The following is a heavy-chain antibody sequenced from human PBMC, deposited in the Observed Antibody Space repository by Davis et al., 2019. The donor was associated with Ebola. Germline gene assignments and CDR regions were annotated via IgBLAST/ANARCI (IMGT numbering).Heavy chain of an antibody. D-gene: IGHD6-19*01. CDR1: GFTFSDYY. V-gene: IGHV3-11*01. Sequence: PGGSLRLSCAASGFTFSDYYMSWIRQAPGKGLEWVSYISSSGSTIYYADSVKGRFTISRDNAKNSLYLQMNSLRAEDTAVYYCAREVVGHSSGWTYYYYGMDVWGQGTTVTVSS. CDR2: ISSSGSTI. J-gene: IGHJ6*02. CDR3: AREVVGHSSGWTYYYYGMDV.